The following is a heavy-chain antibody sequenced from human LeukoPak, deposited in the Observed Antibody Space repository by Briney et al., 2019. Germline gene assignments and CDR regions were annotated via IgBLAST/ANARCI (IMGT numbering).Heavy chain of an antibody. J-gene: IGHJ6*02. Sequence: GSLRLSCAASGFSFGAYAMHWVHQAPGKGLEWVSLIRADGGRTYYADSVNGRFTISRDNSKNSLYLQMNSLRTDDTALYYCGTWAFYHGLDVWGQGTTVTVSS. CDR3: GTWAFYHGLDV. D-gene: IGHD2/OR15-2a*01. CDR2: IRADGGRT. CDR1: GFSFGAYA. V-gene: IGHV3-43*02.